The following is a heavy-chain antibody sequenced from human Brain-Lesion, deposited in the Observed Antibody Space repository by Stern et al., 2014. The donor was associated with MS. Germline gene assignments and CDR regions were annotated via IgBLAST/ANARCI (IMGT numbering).Heavy chain of an antibody. Sequence: VQLEESGPGLVKPSGTLSLTCAVSGASISNTQWWTWVRQSPGKGLEWIGEIYQSGSPNYNPSLRSRVTISVDRSKNSFSLKLNSVTAADTAVYYCARDPRRGGLSGYYHGMDVWGQGTTVTVSS. V-gene: IGHV4-4*02. J-gene: IGHJ6*02. CDR3: ARDPRRGGLSGYYHGMDV. CDR1: GASISNTQW. CDR2: IYQSGSP. D-gene: IGHD3-10*01.